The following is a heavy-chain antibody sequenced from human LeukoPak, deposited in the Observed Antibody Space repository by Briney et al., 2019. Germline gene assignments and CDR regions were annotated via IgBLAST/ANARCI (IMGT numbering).Heavy chain of an antibody. CDR1: GYTFTGYY. CDR2: INPNSGGT. Sequence: ASVKVSCKASGYTFTGYYMHWVRQAPGQGLEWMGWINPNSGGTNYAQKFQGRVTMTRDTSISTAYMELSRLRSDDTAVYYCAKDQSYYDSTGYRYFDYWGQGTLVTVSS. CDR3: AKDQSYYDSTGYRYFDY. D-gene: IGHD3-22*01. V-gene: IGHV1-2*02. J-gene: IGHJ4*02.